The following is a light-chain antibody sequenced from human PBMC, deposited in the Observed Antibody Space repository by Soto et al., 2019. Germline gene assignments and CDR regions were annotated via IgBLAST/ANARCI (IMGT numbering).Light chain of an antibody. J-gene: IGLJ1*01. Sequence: QSVLTQPPSASWSPGQSVTISCTETKNDIGVYDFVSWYQHHPGKAPRLIIYEVVQRPSGVPDRFSGSQSGNTASLTISGLQAEDEADFYCTSYTSSGTVIFGSGTKVTVL. CDR3: TSYTSSGTVI. CDR1: KNDIGVYDF. V-gene: IGLV2-18*02. CDR2: EVV.